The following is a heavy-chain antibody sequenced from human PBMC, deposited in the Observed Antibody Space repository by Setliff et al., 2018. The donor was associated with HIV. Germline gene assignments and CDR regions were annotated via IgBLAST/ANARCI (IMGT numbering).Heavy chain of an antibody. Sequence: SGPTLVNPTQTLTLTCTFSGFSLDTTGVGVGWIRQPPGAALEWLALIYWNDDKRYNPSLKSRLSITKDTPQNQVVLEMTNVDPVDTATYYCAHNRDHSGPYYYEYWGQGALVTVS. CDR2: IYWNDDK. D-gene: IGHD5-12*01. CDR3: AHNRDHSGPYYYEY. V-gene: IGHV2-5*01. J-gene: IGHJ4*02. CDR1: GFSLDTTGVG.